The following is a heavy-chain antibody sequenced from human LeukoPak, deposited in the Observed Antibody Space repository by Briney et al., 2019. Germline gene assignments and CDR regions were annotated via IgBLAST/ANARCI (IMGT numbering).Heavy chain of an antibody. CDR3: ARGPGYDLYSFDS. CDR2: IHYSGST. J-gene: IGHJ4*01. V-gene: IGHV4-59*01. D-gene: IGHD5-12*01. CDR1: GFTPCTYS. Sequence: PSETLSLTCTVSGFTPCTYSWIWHRQPPGKGLEWIGYIHYSGSTNYNPSLKSRVTISGDTSKNHFSLNLTSLTTADTAVYYCARGPGYDLYSFDSWGPGSVVTVSS.